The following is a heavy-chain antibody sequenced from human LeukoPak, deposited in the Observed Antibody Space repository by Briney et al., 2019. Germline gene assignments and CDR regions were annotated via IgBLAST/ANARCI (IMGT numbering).Heavy chain of an antibody. Sequence: SETLSLTCTVSGGSISSSSYYWGWIRQPPGKGLEWIGRIYYSGSTYYNPSLKSRVTISVDTSKNQFSLKLSSVTAADTAVYYCARQPYPGFDYWGQGTLVTVSS. J-gene: IGHJ4*02. CDR1: GGSISSSSYY. CDR2: IYYSGST. CDR3: ARQPYPGFDY. V-gene: IGHV4-39*01. D-gene: IGHD2-2*02.